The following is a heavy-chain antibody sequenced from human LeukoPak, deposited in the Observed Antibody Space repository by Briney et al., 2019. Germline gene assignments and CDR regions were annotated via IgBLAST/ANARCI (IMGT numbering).Heavy chain of an antibody. CDR2: IYSGGST. CDR3: ARLAGSSSSDY. D-gene: IGHD6-6*01. Sequence: SETLSLTCTVSGGSISTDYWSWIRHSPGKGLEWIGYIYSGGSTNYNPSLKSRVTMSVDTSKNQFSLKLNSVTAADTAVYYCARLAGSSSSDYWGQGTLVTVAS. V-gene: IGHV4-4*09. CDR1: GGSISTDY. J-gene: IGHJ4*02.